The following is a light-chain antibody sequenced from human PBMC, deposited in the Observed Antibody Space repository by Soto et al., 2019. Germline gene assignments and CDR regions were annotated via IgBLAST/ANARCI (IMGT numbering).Light chain of an antibody. Sequence: DIQMTQSPSSLSASVGDRVTITCRASQGIADYLAWYQQKPGKVPKLLIYGASTLQSGVPSRFSGSGSVTDFTLTISSLQPEDVASYYCQKYNSAPYTFGQGTRMEIK. J-gene: IGKJ2*01. V-gene: IGKV1-27*01. CDR1: QGIADY. CDR3: QKYNSAPYT. CDR2: GAS.